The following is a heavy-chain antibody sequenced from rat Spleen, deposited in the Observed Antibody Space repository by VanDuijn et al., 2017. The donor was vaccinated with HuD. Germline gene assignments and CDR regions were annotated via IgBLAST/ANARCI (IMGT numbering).Heavy chain of an antibody. V-gene: IGHV5-19*01. D-gene: IGHD1-6*01. CDR3: ARKGILRPGGDYFDY. J-gene: IGHJ2*01. CDR1: GFTFSNYG. CDR2: ISPSGGST. Sequence: EVQLVESGGGLVQPGRSLKLSCAASGFTFSNYGMHWIRQAPTKGLEWVASISPSGGSTYYRDSVKGRFTISRDNAKSTLYLQMDSLRSEDTATYYCARKGILRPGGDYFDYWGQGVMVTVSS.